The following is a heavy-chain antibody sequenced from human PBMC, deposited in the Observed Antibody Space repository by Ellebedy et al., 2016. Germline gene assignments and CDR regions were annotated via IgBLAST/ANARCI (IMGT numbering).Heavy chain of an antibody. D-gene: IGHD3-22*01. CDR1: GFTFSSYA. V-gene: IGHV3-23*01. J-gene: IGHJ4*02. Sequence: GGSLRLSCAASGFTFSSYAMSWVRQAPGKGLEWVSAISGSGTGTYCADSVKGRFTISRDNSKNTLYLQMNSLRAEDTAVYYCAKEDYYDSSGPFDYWGQGTLVTVSS. CDR3: AKEDYYDSSGPFDY. CDR2: ISGSGTGT.